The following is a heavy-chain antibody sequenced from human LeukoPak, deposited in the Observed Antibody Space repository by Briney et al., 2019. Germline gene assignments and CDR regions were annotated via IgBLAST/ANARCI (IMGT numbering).Heavy chain of an antibody. CDR3: ARDRRDTAMVP. Sequence: ASVKVSCKASGYTFTSYYMHWVRQAPGQGLEWMGIINPSGGSTSYAQKFQGRVTMTRDMSTSTVYMELSSLRSEDTAVYYCARDRRDTAMVPWGQGTLVTVSS. J-gene: IGHJ4*02. CDR1: GYTFTSYY. CDR2: INPSGGST. D-gene: IGHD5-18*01. V-gene: IGHV1-46*01.